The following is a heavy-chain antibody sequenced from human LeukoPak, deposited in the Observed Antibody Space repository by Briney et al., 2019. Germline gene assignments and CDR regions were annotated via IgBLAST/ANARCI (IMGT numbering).Heavy chain of an antibody. J-gene: IGHJ4*02. Sequence: SETLSLTCTVAGGSIRSNSHYWGWIRQPPGQGLEWVASIYHSGSIYYNPSLKSRVTMSVDTSKNQFSLKLSSATATDTADYSCSRLLYDTNGYYYFDYWGQGTLVTVSS. D-gene: IGHD3-22*01. CDR1: GGSIRSNSHY. CDR2: IYHSGSI. CDR3: SRLLYDTNGYYYFDY. V-gene: IGHV4-39*01.